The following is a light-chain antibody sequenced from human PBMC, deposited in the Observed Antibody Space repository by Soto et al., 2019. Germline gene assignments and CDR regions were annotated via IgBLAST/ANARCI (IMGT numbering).Light chain of an antibody. J-gene: IGLJ1*01. Sequence: QSALTQPPSASGTPGQRVTISCSGSTSNIGSNTVNWYQLLPGTAPKLLIYINSQRPSGVPDRFSDSKSGTSASLAISGLQSEDEADYCCAAWDDSLNGYVFGTGTKVTVL. V-gene: IGLV1-44*01. CDR3: AAWDDSLNGYV. CDR2: INS. CDR1: TSNIGSNT.